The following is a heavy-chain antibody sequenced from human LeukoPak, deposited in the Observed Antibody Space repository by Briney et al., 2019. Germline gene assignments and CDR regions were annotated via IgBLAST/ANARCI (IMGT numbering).Heavy chain of an antibody. J-gene: IGHJ2*01. D-gene: IGHD6-13*01. CDR2: ISGDGEST. CDR1: GFSFSTYA. Sequence: PGGSLRLSCAASGFSFSTYAMNWVRQAPGKGLEWVSLISGDGESTYADSVKGRFTLSRDNSKKTLYLQMNSLRAEDTAVYYCAKGSSTYSITSYWYFDLWGRGTLVTVSS. V-gene: IGHV3-23*01. CDR3: AKGSSTYSITSYWYFDL.